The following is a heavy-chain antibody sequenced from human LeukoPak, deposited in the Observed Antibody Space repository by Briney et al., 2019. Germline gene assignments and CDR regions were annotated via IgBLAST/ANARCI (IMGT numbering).Heavy chain of an antibody. D-gene: IGHD6-19*01. CDR3: ARAVRGRYWYSSGCYFDY. J-gene: IGHJ4*02. Sequence: PGGSLRLSCAASGFTFSSYELNWVRQAPGKGLEWVSGINWNGGSTGYADSVKGRFTISRDNAKNSLYLQMNSLRAEDTALYYCARAVRGRYWYSSGCYFDYWGQGTLVTVSS. CDR2: INWNGGST. V-gene: IGHV3-20*04. CDR1: GFTFSSYE.